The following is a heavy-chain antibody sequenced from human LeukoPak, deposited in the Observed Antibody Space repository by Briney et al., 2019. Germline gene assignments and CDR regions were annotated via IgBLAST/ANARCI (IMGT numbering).Heavy chain of an antibody. CDR2: IIPIFGTA. J-gene: IGHJ4*02. D-gene: IGHD3-9*01. Sequence: SVKVSCKGSGATFSIYAISWVRQAPGQGLEWMGGIIPIFGTANYAQKFQGRVTITADESTSTAYMELSSLRSEDTAVYYCARDPYDTPFKDNGTTGGDYWGQGTLVTVSS. V-gene: IGHV1-69*01. CDR3: ARDPYDTPFKDNGTTGGDY. CDR1: GATFSIYA.